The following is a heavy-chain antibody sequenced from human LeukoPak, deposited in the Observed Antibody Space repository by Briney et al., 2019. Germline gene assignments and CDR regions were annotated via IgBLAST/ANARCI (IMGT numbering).Heavy chain of an antibody. CDR1: GGSISSSSYY. J-gene: IGHJ6*03. CDR2: IYYSGST. Sequence: SETLSLTCTVSGGSISSSSYYWGWIRQPPGKGLEWIATIYYSGSTYYNPSLKSRVTISVDTSKNQFSLKLSSVTAADTAVYYCARGADYYGSGSYLTRPYYYYYMDVWGKGTTVTISS. D-gene: IGHD3-10*01. V-gene: IGHV4-39*07. CDR3: ARGADYYGSGSYLTRPYYYYYMDV.